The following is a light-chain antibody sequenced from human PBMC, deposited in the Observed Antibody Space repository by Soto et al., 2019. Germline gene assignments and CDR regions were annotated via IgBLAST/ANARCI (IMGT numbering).Light chain of an antibody. J-gene: IGKJ5*01. CDR2: DAS. CDR3: QQRSNWPSIT. V-gene: IGKV3-11*01. Sequence: EIVLTQSPDTLSLSPGERATLSCRASQSVSSYLAWYQQKPGQAPRLLIYDASNRATGIPARFSGSGSGTDFTLTINSLEPEDFAVYYCQQRSNWPSITFGQGTRLEIK. CDR1: QSVSSY.